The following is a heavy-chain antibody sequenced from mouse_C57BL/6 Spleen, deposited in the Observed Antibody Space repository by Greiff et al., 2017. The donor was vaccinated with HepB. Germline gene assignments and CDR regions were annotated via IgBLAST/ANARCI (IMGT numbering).Heavy chain of an antibody. V-gene: IGHV1-52*01. Sequence: QVQLQQPGAELVRPGSSVKLSCKASGYTFTSYWMHWVKQRPIQGLEWIGNIDPSDSETHYNQKFKDKATLTVDKSSSTAYMQLSSLTSEDSAVYYCARDSSGYPAWFAYWGQGTLVTVSA. D-gene: IGHD3-2*02. CDR1: GYTFTSYW. CDR3: ARDSSGYPAWFAY. CDR2: IDPSDSET. J-gene: IGHJ3*01.